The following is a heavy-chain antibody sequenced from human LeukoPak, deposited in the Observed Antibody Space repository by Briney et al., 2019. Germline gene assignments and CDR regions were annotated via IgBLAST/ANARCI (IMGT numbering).Heavy chain of an antibody. V-gene: IGHV4-61*02. J-gene: IGHJ4*02. Sequence: PSETLSLTCTVSGGSVSSGNYYWNWIRQPAGKGLEWIGRIYTSGSTNYNPSLKSRVTISLDTSKNHFSLQLNSVTAADTAVYYSARVRLRTHFDYWGQGTLGTVSS. CDR2: IYTSGST. CDR1: GGSVSSGNYY. D-gene: IGHD2-21*01. CDR3: ARVRLRTHFDY.